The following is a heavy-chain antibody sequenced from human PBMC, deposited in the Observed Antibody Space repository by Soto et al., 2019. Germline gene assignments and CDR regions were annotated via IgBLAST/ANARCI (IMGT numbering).Heavy chain of an antibody. J-gene: IGHJ4*02. V-gene: IGHV3-30*18. CDR2: ISYDGSRK. Sequence: QVQLVDSGGGVVQPGRSLRLSCEASGITFNNYGMHWVRQAPGKGLEWVAVISYDGSRKDYTDAVKGRFTISRDNSKNTLYLQMSSLRTEDTAVYYCAKDTAAAGTLYFDYWGQGTLVTVSS. CDR3: AKDTAAAGTLYFDY. CDR1: GITFNNYG. D-gene: IGHD6-13*01.